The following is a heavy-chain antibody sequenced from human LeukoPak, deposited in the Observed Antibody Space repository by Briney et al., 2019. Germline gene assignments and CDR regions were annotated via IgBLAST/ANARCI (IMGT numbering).Heavy chain of an antibody. D-gene: IGHD2-15*01. CDR3: ARVRCSGGSCPYYYYYYYMDV. CDR2: IYHSGGT. V-gene: IGHV4-38-2*02. Sequence: PSETLSLTCSVSGYSISNGYYWGWIRQPPGKGLEWIGSIYHSGGTYYNPSLKSRVTISIDTSKNQFSLKLRFVTAADTAVYYCARVRCSGGSCPYYYYYYYMDVWGKGTTVTVSS. J-gene: IGHJ6*03. CDR1: GYSISNGYY.